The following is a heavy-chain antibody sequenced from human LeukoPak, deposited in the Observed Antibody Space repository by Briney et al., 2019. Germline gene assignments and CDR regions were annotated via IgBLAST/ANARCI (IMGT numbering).Heavy chain of an antibody. D-gene: IGHD3-10*01. CDR2: IYYSGST. CDR3: ARGDYYGSGSRYFDY. J-gene: IGHJ4*02. V-gene: IGHV4-30-2*01. CDR1: GGSISSGGYY. Sequence: SETLSLTCTVSGGSISSGGYYWSWIRQPPGKGLEWIGYIYYSGSTYYNPSLKSRVTISVDTSKNQFSLKLSSVTAADTAVYYCARGDYYGSGSRYFDYWGQGTLVTVSS.